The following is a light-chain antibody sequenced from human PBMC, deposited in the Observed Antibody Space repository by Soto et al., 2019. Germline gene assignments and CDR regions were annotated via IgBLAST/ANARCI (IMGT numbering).Light chain of an antibody. CDR2: DAS. Sequence: DIQMTQAPSPLSASIGDRVIITCRASQRISHWLAWYQQKPGKAPKLLISDASILESGVPSRFSGSTSGTEFTLTISSLQPDDFATYYCQQYHTYRTFGQGTKVEIK. V-gene: IGKV1-5*01. J-gene: IGKJ1*01. CDR3: QQYHTYRT. CDR1: QRISHW.